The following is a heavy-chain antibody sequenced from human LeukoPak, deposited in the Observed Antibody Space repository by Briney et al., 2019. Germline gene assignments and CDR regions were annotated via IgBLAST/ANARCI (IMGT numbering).Heavy chain of an antibody. CDR3: ARDLKKSSSGDTVVTPNGGRYNWFDP. CDR2: ISSSGSTI. V-gene: IGHV3-48*03. Sequence: PGGSLRLSCAASGFTFSSYEMNWVRQAPGKGLEWVSYISSSGSTIYYADSVKGRFTISRDNAKNSLYLQMNSLRAEDTAVYYCARDLKKSSSGDTVVTPNGGRYNWFDPWGQGTLVTVSS. J-gene: IGHJ5*02. D-gene: IGHD4-23*01. CDR1: GFTFSSYE.